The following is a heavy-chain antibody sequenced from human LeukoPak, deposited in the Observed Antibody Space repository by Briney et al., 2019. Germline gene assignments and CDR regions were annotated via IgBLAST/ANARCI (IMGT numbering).Heavy chain of an antibody. CDR3: ARKQATVPGDY. J-gene: IGHJ4*02. D-gene: IGHD1-1*01. CDR2: ISNDGTTK. V-gene: IGHV3-11*01. Sequence: GGSLRLSCVASGFTFSDYYMNWISQAPGKGLEWVSYISNDGTTKYYADSVKGRITISRDNAKNSLYLQMNSLRAEDTAVYYCARKQATVPGDYWGQGTLVTVSS. CDR1: GFTFSDYY.